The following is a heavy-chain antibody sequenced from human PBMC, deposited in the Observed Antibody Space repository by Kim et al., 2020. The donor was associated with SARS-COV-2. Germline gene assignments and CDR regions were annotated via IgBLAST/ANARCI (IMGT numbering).Heavy chain of an antibody. CDR1: GFTFSSYS. D-gene: IGHD3-10*01. Sequence: AGSLRLSCAASGFTFSSYSMNWVRQAPGKGLEWVSSISSSSSYIYYADSVKGRFTISRDNAKNSLYLQMNSLRAEDTAVYYCARDLVSGSLGYNWFDPWGQGTLVTVSS. J-gene: IGHJ5*02. V-gene: IGHV3-21*01. CDR3: ARDLVSGSLGYNWFDP. CDR2: ISSSSSYI.